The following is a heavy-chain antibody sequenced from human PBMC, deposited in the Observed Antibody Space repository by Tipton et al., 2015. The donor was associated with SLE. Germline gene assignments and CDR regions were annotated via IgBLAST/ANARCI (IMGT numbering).Heavy chain of an antibody. J-gene: IGHJ1*01. CDR3: ARGPLSQGEGYFQH. CDR2: ISSSSNYI. CDR1: GFTFSSYT. V-gene: IGHV3-21*01. Sequence: SLRLSCAASGFTFSSYTMNWVRQAPGKGLDWVSSISSSSNYIYCADSVKGRFTISRDTAKNSLYLQMNNLTAEDTAVYYCARGPLSQGEGYFQHWGQGTLVTVSS.